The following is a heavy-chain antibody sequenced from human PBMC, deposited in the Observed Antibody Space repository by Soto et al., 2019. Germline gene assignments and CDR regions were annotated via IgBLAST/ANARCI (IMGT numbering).Heavy chain of an antibody. CDR2: IYSGGST. CDR1: GFTVSSNY. V-gene: IGHV3-66*01. CDR3: ALFFPRKYTNGMDV. J-gene: IGHJ6*02. Sequence: PGGSLRLSCAACGFTVSSNYMSWVRQAPGKGLEWVSVIYSGGSTYYADSVKGRFTISGDNSKNTLYLQMNSLRAEDTAVYYCALFFPRKYTNGMDVRAQDNTVTVSS. D-gene: IGHD1-1*01.